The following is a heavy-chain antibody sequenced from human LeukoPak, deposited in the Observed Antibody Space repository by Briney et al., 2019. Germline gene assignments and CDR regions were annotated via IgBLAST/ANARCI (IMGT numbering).Heavy chain of an antibody. CDR2: INPSGGST. Sequence: GASVKVSCKASGYTFTSYYMHWVRQAPGQGLEWMEIINPSGGSTSYAQKFQGRVTMTRDTSTSTVYMELSSLRSEDTAVYYCARGLGDTAMVWPVDYWGQGTLVIVSS. CDR3: ARGLGDTAMVWPVDY. V-gene: IGHV1-46*01. D-gene: IGHD5-18*01. J-gene: IGHJ4*02. CDR1: GYTFTSYY.